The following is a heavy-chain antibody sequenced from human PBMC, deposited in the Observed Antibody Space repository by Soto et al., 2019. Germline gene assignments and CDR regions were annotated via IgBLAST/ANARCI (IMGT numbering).Heavy chain of an antibody. CDR3: ADRRDDIWTADYCYCAL. J-gene: IGHJ2*01. CDR2: IYWDNDK. D-gene: IGHD3-9*01. Sequence: QITLKESGTTLVKPTQTLTLTCTVSGFSLSTSGVGVGWIRQPPGKALEWLVIIYWDNDKRYSPSLKSRFTITKNTPTSHVVLTMTDMDPVDTATYYCADRRDDIWTADYCYCALWGRGSLVTVTS. V-gene: IGHV2-5*02. CDR1: GFSLSTSGVG.